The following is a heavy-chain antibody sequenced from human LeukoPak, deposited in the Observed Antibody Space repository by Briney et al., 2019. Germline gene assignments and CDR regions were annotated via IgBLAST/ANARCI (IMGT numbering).Heavy chain of an antibody. CDR3: ARGVGGYSYVRTFDI. V-gene: IGHV3-64*01. CDR1: GFTFSSYA. Sequence: GGSLRLSCAASGFTFSSYAMHWVRQAPGRGLEYVSAISSNGGSTYYANSVKGRFTISRDNSKNTLYLQMGSLKAEDMALYYCARGVGGYSYVRTFDIWGQGTMVTVSS. D-gene: IGHD5-18*01. CDR2: ISSNGGST. J-gene: IGHJ3*02.